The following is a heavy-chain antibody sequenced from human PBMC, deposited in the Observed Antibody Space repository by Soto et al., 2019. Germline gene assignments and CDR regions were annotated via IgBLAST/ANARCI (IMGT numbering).Heavy chain of an antibody. J-gene: IGHJ6*02. CDR2: INPSGGST. V-gene: IGHV1-46*03. D-gene: IGHD3-10*01. CDR3: ARPLWFGEFPGGCWGYYSYGMDV. Sequence: QVQLVQSGAEVKKPGASVKVSCKASGYTFTSYYMHWVRQAPGQGLEWMGIINPSGGSTSYAQKFQGRVTMTMDTSTSAVCMELSSLRSEDTAVYYCARPLWFGEFPGGCWGYYSYGMDVWGQGPTVTVSS. CDR1: GYTFTSYY.